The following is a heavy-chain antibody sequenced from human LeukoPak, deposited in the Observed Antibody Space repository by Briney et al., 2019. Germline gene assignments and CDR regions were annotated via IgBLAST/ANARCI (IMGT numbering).Heavy chain of an antibody. V-gene: IGHV3-30*02. D-gene: IGHD6-13*01. CDR2: IRNDGSND. J-gene: IGHJ5*02. CDR1: GFTFSDYG. Sequence: HPGGSLRLSCAASGFTFSDYGMHWVRQAPGKGLEWVAFIRNDGSNDYYPDSVKGRFTISRDNSRNTLYLQMNSLRAEDTAFYYCAKGGSSSHNWFDPWGQGTRVTVSS. CDR3: AKGGSSSHNWFDP.